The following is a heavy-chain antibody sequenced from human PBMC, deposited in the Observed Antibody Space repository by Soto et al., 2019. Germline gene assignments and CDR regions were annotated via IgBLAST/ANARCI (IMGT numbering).Heavy chain of an antibody. V-gene: IGHV1-3*01. D-gene: IGHD2-21*01. J-gene: IGHJ2*01. CDR3: ARTRCGGDCYPRPPLRWYFDL. CDR1: GYTFTSYA. Sequence: ASVKVSCKASGYTFTSYAMHWVRQAPGQRLEWMGWINAGNGNTKYSQKFQGRVTITRDTSASTAYMELSSLRSEDTAVYYCARTRCGGDCYPRPPLRWYFDLWGRGTLVTVSS. CDR2: INAGNGNT.